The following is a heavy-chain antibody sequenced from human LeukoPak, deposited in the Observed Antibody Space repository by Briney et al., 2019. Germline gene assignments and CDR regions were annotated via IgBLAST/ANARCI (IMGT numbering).Heavy chain of an antibody. J-gene: IGHJ3*01. CDR2: VNPKTGGT. V-gene: IGHV1-2*02. CDR3: AREFSSKLEWLAYVTGDDAFDV. Sequence: ASVKVSSKAFGYSFTGHHLHWVRQAPRQGLEWMGWVNPKTGGTNYARKFQGRVTMTRDTSINTVNMELSRLTSDDTAVYYCAREFSSKLEWLAYVTGDDAFDVWGQGTMITVS. CDR1: GYSFTGHH. D-gene: IGHD3-3*01.